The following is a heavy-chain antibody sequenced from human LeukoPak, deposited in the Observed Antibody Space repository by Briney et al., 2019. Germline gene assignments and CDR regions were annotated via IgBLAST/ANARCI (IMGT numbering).Heavy chain of an antibody. V-gene: IGHV3-33*08. D-gene: IGHD3-22*01. CDR3: ARGFEYYYDSSGYPIDY. CDR2: IWYDGSNK. J-gene: IGHJ4*02. CDR1: GFTFSSYA. Sequence: GGSLRLSCAASGFTFSSYAMHWVRQAPGKGLEWVAVIWYDGSNKYYADSVKGRFTISRDNSKNTLYLQMNSLRAEDTAVYYCARGFEYYYDSSGYPIDYWGQGTLVTVSS.